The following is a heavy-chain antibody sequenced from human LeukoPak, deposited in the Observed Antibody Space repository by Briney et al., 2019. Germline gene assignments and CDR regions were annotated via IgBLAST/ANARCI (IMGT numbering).Heavy chain of an antibody. D-gene: IGHD1-26*01. J-gene: IGHJ4*02. CDR1: GFTFGDYA. Sequence: GGSLGLSCTASGFTFGDYAMSWFRQAPGKGLEWVGFIRSKAYGGTTEYAASVKGRFTISRDDSKSIAYLQMNSLKTEDTAVYYCTRATLSGSYELDDYWGQGTLVTVSS. V-gene: IGHV3-49*03. CDR2: IRSKAYGGTT. CDR3: TRATLSGSYELDDY.